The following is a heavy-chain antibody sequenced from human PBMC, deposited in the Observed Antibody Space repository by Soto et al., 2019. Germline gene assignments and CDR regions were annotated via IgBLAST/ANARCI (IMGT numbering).Heavy chain of an antibody. V-gene: IGHV4-39*01. D-gene: IGHD3-10*01. Sequence: PSETLSLTCTVSGGSISSSSYYWGWIRQPPGKGLEWIGSIYYSGSTYYNPSLKSRVTISVDTSKNQFSLKLSSVTAADTAVYYCARQRGPFDYWGQGTLVTVSS. CDR3: ARQRGPFDY. CDR2: IYYSGST. J-gene: IGHJ4*02. CDR1: GGSISSSSYY.